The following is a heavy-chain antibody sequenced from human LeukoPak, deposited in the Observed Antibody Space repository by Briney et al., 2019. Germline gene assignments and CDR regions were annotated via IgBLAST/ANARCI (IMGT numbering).Heavy chain of an antibody. J-gene: IGHJ1*01. Sequence: GGSLRLSCAASGFTFSSYGMHWVRQAPGKGLEWVAVISYDGSNKYYADSVKGRFTISRDNSKNTLYLQMNSLRAEDTAVYYCAADLAYYDSSGSEYFQHWGQGTLVTVSS. CDR1: GFTFSSYG. V-gene: IGHV3-30*03. CDR2: ISYDGSNK. D-gene: IGHD3-22*01. CDR3: AADLAYYDSSGSEYFQH.